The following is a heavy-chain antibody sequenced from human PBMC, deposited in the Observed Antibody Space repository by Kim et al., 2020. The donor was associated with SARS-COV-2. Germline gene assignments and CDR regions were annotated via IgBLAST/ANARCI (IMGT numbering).Heavy chain of an antibody. D-gene: IGHD3-3*01. J-gene: IGHJ3*02. Sequence: KSRVTMSVDTSKNQFSRKLSSVTAADTAVYYCARVGVLEWLPSEYDAFDIWGQGTMVTVSS. V-gene: IGHV4-4*06. CDR3: ARVGVLEWLPSEYDAFDI.